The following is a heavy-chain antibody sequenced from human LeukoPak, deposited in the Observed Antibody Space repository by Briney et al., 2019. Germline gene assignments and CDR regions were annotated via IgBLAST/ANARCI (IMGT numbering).Heavy chain of an antibody. CDR3: ARDSGYSSSSSDAFDI. Sequence: ASVKVSCKASGYTFTSYGISWVRQAPGQGLEWMGIINPSGGSTSYAQKFQGRVTMTRDTSTSTVYMELSSLRSGDTAVYYCARDSGYSSSSSDAFDIWGQGTMVTVSS. V-gene: IGHV1-46*01. D-gene: IGHD6-6*01. J-gene: IGHJ3*02. CDR1: GYTFTSYG. CDR2: INPSGGST.